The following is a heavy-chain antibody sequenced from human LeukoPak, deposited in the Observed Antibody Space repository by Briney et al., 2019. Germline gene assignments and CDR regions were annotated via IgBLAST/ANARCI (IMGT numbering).Heavy chain of an antibody. CDR2: IKQDGSEK. V-gene: IGHV3-7*01. Sequence: GGSLRLSCAASGFTFSRYWMSWVRQAPGKGLEWVANIKQDGSEKYYVDSVKGRLTISRDNAKNSMYLQMNSLRAEDTAVYYCARDGVLIYYFDYWGREPWSPSPQ. CDR3: ARDGVLIYYFDY. J-gene: IGHJ4*02. CDR1: GFTFSRYW. D-gene: IGHD2-8*01.